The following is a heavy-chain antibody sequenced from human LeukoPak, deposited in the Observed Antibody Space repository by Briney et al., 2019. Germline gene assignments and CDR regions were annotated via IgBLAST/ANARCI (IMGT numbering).Heavy chain of an antibody. D-gene: IGHD3-22*01. V-gene: IGHV1-46*01. CDR2: INPSGGST. CDR3: ASGDYYDSSGPLY. Sequence: IINPSGGSTSYAQKFQGRVTMTRDMSTSTVYMELSSLRSEDTAVYYCASGDYYDSSGPLYWGQGTLVTVSS. J-gene: IGHJ4*02.